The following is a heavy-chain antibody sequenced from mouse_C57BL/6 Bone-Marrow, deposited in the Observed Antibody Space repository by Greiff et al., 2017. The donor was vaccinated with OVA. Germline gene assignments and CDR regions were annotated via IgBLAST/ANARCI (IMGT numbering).Heavy chain of an antibody. CDR1: GYTFTSYW. Sequence: VQLQQPGAELVRPGSSVKLSCKASGYTFTSYWMDWVKQRPGQGLEWIGNIYPSDSETHYNQKFKDKATLTVDKSSSTAYMQLSSLTSEESAVYYCALITTVVATHYFDYWGQGTTLTVSS. J-gene: IGHJ2*01. V-gene: IGHV1-61*01. D-gene: IGHD1-1*01. CDR2: IYPSDSET. CDR3: ALITTVVATHYFDY.